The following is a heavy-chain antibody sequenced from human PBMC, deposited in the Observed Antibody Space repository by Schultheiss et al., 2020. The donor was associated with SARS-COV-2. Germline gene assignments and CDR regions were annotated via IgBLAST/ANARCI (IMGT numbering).Heavy chain of an antibody. Sequence: GESLKISCAASGFTFSSYGMHWVRQAPGKGLEWVAVIWYDGSNKYYADSVKGRFTISRDNSKNTLYLQMNSLRAEDTAVYYCAREGTAAAGDYYYYGMDVWGQGTTVTVSS. CDR2: IWYDGSNK. D-gene: IGHD6-13*01. V-gene: IGHV3-33*01. CDR3: AREGTAAAGDYYYYGMDV. CDR1: GFTFSSYG. J-gene: IGHJ6*02.